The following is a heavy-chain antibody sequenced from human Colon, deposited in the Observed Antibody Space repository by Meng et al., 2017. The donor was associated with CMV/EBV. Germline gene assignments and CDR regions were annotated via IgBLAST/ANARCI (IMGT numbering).Heavy chain of an antibody. CDR2: IYYSTTT. CDR3: ARVVETSSGFRHYFDF. CDR1: GDAISSSRYY. Sequence: SETLSLTCSVSGDAISSSRYYWDWVRQSPGKGLEWIGSIYYSTTTFYNPSLRGRITISGDTSKNQISLRLTSVTAADTAMYFCARVVETSSGFRHYFDFWGPGALVTVSS. D-gene: IGHD3-22*01. V-gene: IGHV4-39*07. J-gene: IGHJ4*02.